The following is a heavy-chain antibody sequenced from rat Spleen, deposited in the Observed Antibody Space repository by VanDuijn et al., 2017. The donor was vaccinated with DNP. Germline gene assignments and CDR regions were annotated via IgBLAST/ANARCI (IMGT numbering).Heavy chain of an antibody. CDR2: ISYSGST. V-gene: IGHV3-1*01. Sequence: EVQLQESGPGLVKPSQSLSLTCSVTGYSITSNYWAWIRKFPGNKMEWMGYISYSGSTTYNPSLKSQISITRHTSKNQFFLQLNSVTTEDTATYYCARAYYDGTYYPNWYFDFWGPGTMVTVSS. CDR3: ARAYYDGTYYPNWYFDF. J-gene: IGHJ1*01. D-gene: IGHD1-12*02. CDR1: GYSITSNY.